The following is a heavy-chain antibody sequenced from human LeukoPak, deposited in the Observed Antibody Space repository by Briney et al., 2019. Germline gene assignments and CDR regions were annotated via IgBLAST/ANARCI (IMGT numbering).Heavy chain of an antibody. CDR3: ARDEEGVAAVL. V-gene: IGHV1-2*06. J-gene: IGHJ4*02. D-gene: IGHD6-13*01. Sequence: ASVKVSCKASGDTLTGYYMHWVRQAPGQGLEWMGRINPNSGGTNYAQKFQGGVTMTRDTSISTAYMELSRLRSDDTAVYYCARDEEGVAAVLWGQGTLVTVSS. CDR1: GDTLTGYY. CDR2: INPNSGGT.